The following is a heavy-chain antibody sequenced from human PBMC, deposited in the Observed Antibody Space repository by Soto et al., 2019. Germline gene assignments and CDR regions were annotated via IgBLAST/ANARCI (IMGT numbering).Heavy chain of an antibody. CDR3: ARVHPPYDSSGYYYY. Sequence: ETLSLTGTVSGGSINNYYWSWIRQPPGKGLEWVGYIYYSGNTNFNPSLKRRVTMSVDTSKNQLSLRLTSVTAADTAVYYCARVHPPYDSSGYYYYWGQGTLVTVSS. J-gene: IGHJ4*02. CDR2: IYYSGNT. V-gene: IGHV4-59*01. CDR1: GGSINNYY. D-gene: IGHD3-22*01.